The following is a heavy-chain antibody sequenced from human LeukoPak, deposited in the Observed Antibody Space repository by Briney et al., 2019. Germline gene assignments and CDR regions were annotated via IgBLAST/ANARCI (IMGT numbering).Heavy chain of an antibody. CDR2: ISYDGSNK. CDR3: ARAGELTRDAFDI. CDR1: GFTFSTYA. D-gene: IGHD3-10*01. Sequence: PGGSLRLSCAASGFTFSTYAMHWVRQAPGKGLEWVAVISYDGSNKYYADSVKGRFTISRDNSKNTLYLQMNTLRAEDTAVYYCARAGELTRDAFDIWGQGTMVTVSS. J-gene: IGHJ3*02. V-gene: IGHV3-30*03.